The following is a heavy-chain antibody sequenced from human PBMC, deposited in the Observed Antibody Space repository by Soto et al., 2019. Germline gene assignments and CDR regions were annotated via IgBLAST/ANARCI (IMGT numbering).Heavy chain of an antibody. CDR3: AKWDSSSWFPDNNWFDP. CDR2: ISGSGGST. D-gene: IGHD6-13*01. V-gene: IGHV3-23*01. Sequence: VGSLRLSCAASGFTFSSYAMSWVRQAPGKGLEWVSAISGSGGSTYYADSVKGRLTISRDNSKNTLYLQMNSLRAEDTAVYYCAKWDSSSWFPDNNWFDPWGQGTLVTVSS. J-gene: IGHJ5*02. CDR1: GFTFSSYA.